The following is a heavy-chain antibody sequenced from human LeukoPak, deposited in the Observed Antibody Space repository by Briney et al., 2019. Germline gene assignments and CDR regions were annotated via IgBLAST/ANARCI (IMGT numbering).Heavy chain of an antibody. CDR3: ASTLAEAGPSYGMDV. CDR2: IYSGGST. J-gene: IGHJ6*01. Sequence: GGSLRLSCAASGFTVSSNYMSWVCQAPGKGLEWVSVIYSGGSTYYADSVKGRFTISRDNSKNTLYLQMNSLRAEDTAVYYCASTLAEAGPSYGMDVWGQGTTVTVSS. D-gene: IGHD6-13*01. CDR1: GFTVSSNY. V-gene: IGHV3-53*01.